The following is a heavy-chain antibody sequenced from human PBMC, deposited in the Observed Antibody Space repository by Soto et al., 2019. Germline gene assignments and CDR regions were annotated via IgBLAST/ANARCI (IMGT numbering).Heavy chain of an antibody. D-gene: IGHD6-19*01. J-gene: IGHJ5*02. CDR1: GYSFTSYW. CDR3: AGHAGESSGWYSSGAVWFGP. CDR2: IDPSDSYT. Sequence: EVQLVQSGAEVKKPGESLRISCKGSGYSFTSYWISWVRQMPGKGLEWMGRIDPSDSYTNYSPSFQGHVTISADKSISSAHLRCSGLKGSDTAIYYWAGHAGESSGWYSSGAVWFGPWGQGTLVTVSS. V-gene: IGHV5-10-1*01.